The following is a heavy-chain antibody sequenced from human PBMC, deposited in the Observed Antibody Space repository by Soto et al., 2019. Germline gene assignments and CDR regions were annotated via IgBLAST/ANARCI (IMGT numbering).Heavy chain of an antibody. J-gene: IGHJ3*02. V-gene: IGHV4-34*01. Sequence: QLQLHQWGAGLLKPSETMSLTCDVYGGSFNDYYWTWIRQAPGQGLEWIWEINHSGKTKYKPSHKSRVTISVDTPKNLIFLTLNSVPAADTAVYFCARQDNRDYSSSYAFDIWGLGTLVTVSS. D-gene: IGHD3-22*01. CDR2: INHSGKT. CDR3: ARQDNRDYSSSYAFDI. CDR1: GGSFNDYY.